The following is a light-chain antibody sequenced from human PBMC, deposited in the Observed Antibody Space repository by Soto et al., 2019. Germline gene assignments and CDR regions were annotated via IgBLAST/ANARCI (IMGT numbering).Light chain of an antibody. CDR1: QNINNY. V-gene: IGKV1-33*01. J-gene: IGKJ4*01. CDR2: DAS. CDR3: QQANSLPLT. Sequence: DIQMTQSPSSLSASVGDRVTITCPASQNINNYLNWYQQKPGRAPKLLIYDASNLEAGVPSRFRGSGSGTDFTLTISSLQPEDFATYYCQQANSLPLTFGGGTKVDIK.